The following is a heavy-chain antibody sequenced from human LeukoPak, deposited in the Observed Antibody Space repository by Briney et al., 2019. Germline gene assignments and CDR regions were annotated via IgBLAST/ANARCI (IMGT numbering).Heavy chain of an antibody. CDR3: ARSWCDYDFWSGYYPPDV. D-gene: IGHD3-3*01. J-gene: IGHJ6*04. CDR1: GGTFSSYA. CDR2: IIPIFGTA. Sequence: SVKVSCKASGGTFSSYAISWVRQAPGQGLEWMGGIIPIFGTANYAQKFQGRVTITTDESTSTAYMELSSLRSEDTAVYYCARSWCDYDFWSGYYPPDVWGKGTTVTVSS. V-gene: IGHV1-69*05.